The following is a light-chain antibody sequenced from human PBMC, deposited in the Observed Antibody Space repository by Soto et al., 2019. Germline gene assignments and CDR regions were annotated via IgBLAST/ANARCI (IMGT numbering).Light chain of an antibody. CDR1: QSVSSY. CDR2: DAS. CDR3: QQRSNSYN. J-gene: IGKJ2*01. Sequence: EIVLTQSPATLSLSPGERATLSCRASQSVSSYLAWYQQKPGQAPRLLIYDASNRATGIPARFSGSGSGTDFTLTISSLEPEDFAVYYCQQRSNSYNFGQGTKLEIK. V-gene: IGKV3-11*01.